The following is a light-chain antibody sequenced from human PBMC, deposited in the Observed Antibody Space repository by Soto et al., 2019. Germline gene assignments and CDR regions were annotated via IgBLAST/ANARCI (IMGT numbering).Light chain of an antibody. CDR1: QALNTR. CDR2: LTS. V-gene: IGKV3-11*01. Sequence: EIVLTQSPATLSAFPGDRVTLSCRASQALNTRLAWYQHKPGQAPRLLIYLTSNRAAGVPARFSAWGSETDFTLTISDVEPEDFAVYYCHQRQIWPRTFGQGTKVEIK. CDR3: HQRQIWPRT. J-gene: IGKJ1*01.